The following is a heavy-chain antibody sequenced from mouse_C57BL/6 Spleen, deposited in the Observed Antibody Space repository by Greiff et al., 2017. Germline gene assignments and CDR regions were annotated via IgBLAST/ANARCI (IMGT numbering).Heavy chain of an antibody. CDR3: ARGGLLSGYFDY. D-gene: IGHD1-1*01. CDR2: IDPSDSYT. Sequence: VQLQQPGAELVMPGASVKLSCKASGYTFTSYWMHWVKQRPGQGLEWIGEIDPSDSYTNYNQKFKGKSTLTVDKSSSTAYMQLSSLTSEDSAVYYCARGGLLSGYFDYWGQGTTLTVSS. J-gene: IGHJ2*01. CDR1: GYTFTSYW. V-gene: IGHV1-69*01.